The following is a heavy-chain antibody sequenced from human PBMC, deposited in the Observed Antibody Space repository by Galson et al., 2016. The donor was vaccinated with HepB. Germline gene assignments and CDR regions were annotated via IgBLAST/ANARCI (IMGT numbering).Heavy chain of an antibody. Sequence: SVKVSCKASGYILTGYYVHWVRQAPGQGLEWMGWIDPRSGGTIYAENFQGRVTMTRDTSINTAYMELSRLRSADTAVYYCARLRRIVTTGSWCSPSYFDYWGQGSLGTVSS. J-gene: IGHJ4*02. CDR3: ARLRRIVTTGSWCSPSYFDY. CDR2: IDPRSGGT. V-gene: IGHV1-2*02. D-gene: IGHD3-22*01. CDR1: GYILTGYY.